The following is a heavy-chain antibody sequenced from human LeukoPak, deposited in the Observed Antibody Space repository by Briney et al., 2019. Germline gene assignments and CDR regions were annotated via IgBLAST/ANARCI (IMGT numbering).Heavy chain of an antibody. Sequence: GASVKVSCKASGYTFSSFGISWVRQAPGQGLESMGGISTDKSNTNHAQKFQGRVTMTTDTSTSTAYMELRSLRSDDTAVYYCARRSGTYSDFDYWGQGTRVTVSS. CDR2: ISTDKSNT. V-gene: IGHV1-18*01. CDR3: ARRSGTYSDFDY. D-gene: IGHD1-26*01. J-gene: IGHJ4*02. CDR1: GYTFSSFG.